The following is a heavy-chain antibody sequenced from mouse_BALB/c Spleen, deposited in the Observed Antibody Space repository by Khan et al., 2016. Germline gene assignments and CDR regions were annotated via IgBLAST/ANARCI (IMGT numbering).Heavy chain of an antibody. J-gene: IGHJ4*01. Sequence: EVKLLESGGGLVQPGGSLKLSCAASGFDFSRYWVSWVRQAPGKGLEWIGEINPHSSTINYTPSLKDKFIISRDNAKNTLYLQMSKVRSEDTALYYCARRGYYFSMDYWGQGTSVTVSS. V-gene: IGHV4-1*02. CDR1: GFDFSRYW. CDR2: INPHSSTI. D-gene: IGHD1-1*01. CDR3: ARRGYYFSMDY.